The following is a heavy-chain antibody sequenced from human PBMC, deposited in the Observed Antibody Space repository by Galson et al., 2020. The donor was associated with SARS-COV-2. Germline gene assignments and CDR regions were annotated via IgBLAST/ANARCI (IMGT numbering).Heavy chain of an antibody. V-gene: IGHV1-2*02. CDR3: ASLRYYDVLTGYIVDV. J-gene: IGHJ6*02. CDR2: INPTSGGT. D-gene: IGHD3-9*01. Sequence: ASVKVSCKASGYTITDYYIHWVRQAPGQGLEWMGWINPTSGGTNYAQKFEGRVTMTRDTSITTAYMELSRLRADDTAVYYCASLRYYDVLTGYIVDVWGQGTMVTVSS. CDR1: GYTITDYY.